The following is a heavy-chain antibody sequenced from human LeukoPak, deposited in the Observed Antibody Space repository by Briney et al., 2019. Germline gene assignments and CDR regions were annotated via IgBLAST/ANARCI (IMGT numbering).Heavy chain of an antibody. Sequence: GESLKISCKGSGYSFTSYWIGWVRQMPGKGLEWMGIIYPGDSDTRYSPSFQGQVTISADKSISTAYLQWSSLRSEDTAVYYCARGAVDIAARPGFDYWGQGTLVTVSS. V-gene: IGHV5-51*01. CDR1: GYSFTSYW. CDR3: ARGAVDIAARPGFDY. J-gene: IGHJ4*02. D-gene: IGHD6-6*01. CDR2: IYPGDSDT.